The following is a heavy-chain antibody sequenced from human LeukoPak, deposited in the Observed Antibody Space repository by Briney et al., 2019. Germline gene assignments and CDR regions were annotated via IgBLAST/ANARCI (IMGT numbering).Heavy chain of an antibody. Sequence: GGSLRLSCVASGFTFITYTMIWVRQAPGKGLEWVSSISRSSSTKYYADSVKGRFTISRDNANNSLYLQVASLRDEDTAIYYCARMRGPTTGALDIWGPGTMVAVSS. D-gene: IGHD1-26*01. J-gene: IGHJ3*02. CDR2: ISRSSSTK. CDR1: GFTFITYT. CDR3: ARMRGPTTGALDI. V-gene: IGHV3-48*02.